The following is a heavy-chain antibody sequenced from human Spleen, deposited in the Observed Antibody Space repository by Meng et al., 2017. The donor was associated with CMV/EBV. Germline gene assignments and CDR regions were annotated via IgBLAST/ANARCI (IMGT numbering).Heavy chain of an antibody. Sequence: GGSLRLSCAASGFTFSSYSMNWVRQAPGKGLEWVSSISSSSSYIYYADSVKGRFTISRDNAKNSLYLQMNSLRAEDTAVYYCARGDYAHYYYGMDVWGQGTTVTVSS. D-gene: IGHD2-2*01. CDR1: GFTFSSYS. CDR2: ISSSSSYI. J-gene: IGHJ6*02. V-gene: IGHV3-21*01. CDR3: ARGDYAHYYYGMDV.